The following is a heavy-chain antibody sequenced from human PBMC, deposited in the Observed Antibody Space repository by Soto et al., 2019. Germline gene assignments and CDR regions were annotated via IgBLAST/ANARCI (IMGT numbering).Heavy chain of an antibody. D-gene: IGHD6-13*01. V-gene: IGHV4-59*01. Sequence: QVQLQESGPGLVKPSETLSLTCTVSGGSISHYYWSWLRQPPGKGLEWIGYIYYSGSANYNPSLKSRVIISVDTSKNQFSLKLSSVTAADTAVYFCARGGSSWSGAWYFDLWGRGTLVTVSS. J-gene: IGHJ2*01. CDR2: IYYSGSA. CDR3: ARGGSSWSGAWYFDL. CDR1: GGSISHYY.